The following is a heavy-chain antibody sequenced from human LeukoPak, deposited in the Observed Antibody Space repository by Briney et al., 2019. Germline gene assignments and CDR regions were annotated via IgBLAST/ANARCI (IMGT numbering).Heavy chain of an antibody. J-gene: IGHJ6*02. D-gene: IGHD6-19*01. CDR3: ARKGQWLVDYGMDV. CDR2: ISGSGGST. CDR1: GFTFSCYA. Sequence: GGSLRLSCAASGFTFSCYAMSWVRQAPGKGLEWVSAISGSGGSTYYADSLKGRFTISRENSKNTLYLQMNSLRAEDTAVYYCARKGQWLVDYGMDVWGQGTTVTVSS. V-gene: IGHV3-23*01.